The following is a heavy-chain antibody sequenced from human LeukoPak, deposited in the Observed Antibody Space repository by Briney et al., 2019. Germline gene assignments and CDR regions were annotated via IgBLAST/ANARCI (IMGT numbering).Heavy chain of an antibody. CDR3: ARGPQWLVLGDWFDP. CDR2: IYYSGST. J-gene: IGHJ5*01. D-gene: IGHD6-19*01. Sequence: SETLSLTCTVSGGSISSYYWSWIRQPPGKGLEWIGYIYYSGSTNYNPSLKSRVTISVDTSKNQFSLKLSSVTAADTAVYYCARGPQWLVLGDWFDPWGQGTLVTVSS. V-gene: IGHV4-59*12. CDR1: GGSISSYY.